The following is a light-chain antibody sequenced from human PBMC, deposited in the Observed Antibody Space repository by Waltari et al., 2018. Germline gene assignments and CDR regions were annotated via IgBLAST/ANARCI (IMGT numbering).Light chain of an antibody. CDR1: QSVRTN. CDR2: GAS. CDR3: QQYYVWPPIT. J-gene: IGKJ4*01. Sequence: EIVMTQSPATVSVSPGDTVILSCRASQSVRTNLVWYQQKAGQAPRTLIYGASTRASGVPSRFSGSGSETDFTLIISSLQSEDAAVYFCQQYYVWPPITFGGGTKLEI. V-gene: IGKV3-15*01.